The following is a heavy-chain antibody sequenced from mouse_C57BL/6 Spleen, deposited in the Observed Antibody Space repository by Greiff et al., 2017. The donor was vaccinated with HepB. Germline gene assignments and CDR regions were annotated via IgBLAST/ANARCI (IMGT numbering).Heavy chain of an antibody. Sequence: VQLQQPGAELVKPGASVKMSCKASGYTFTSYWITWVKQRPGQGLEWIGDIYPGSGTTNYNEKFKSKATLTVDTSSSTAYMQLSSLTSEDSAVYYCAISGDGYSYWYFDVWGTGTTVTVSS. CDR2: IYPGSGTT. V-gene: IGHV1-55*01. J-gene: IGHJ1*03. CDR3: AISGDGYSYWYFDV. CDR1: GYTFTSYW. D-gene: IGHD2-3*01.